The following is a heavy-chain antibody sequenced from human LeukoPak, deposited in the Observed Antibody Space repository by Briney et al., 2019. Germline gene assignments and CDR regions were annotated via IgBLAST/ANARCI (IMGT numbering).Heavy chain of an antibody. J-gene: IGHJ3*02. CDR3: ARGSFRAGYCSGGSCGDAFDI. CDR1: GGSISSYY. V-gene: IGHV4-59*01. D-gene: IGHD2-15*01. CDR2: IYYSGST. Sequence: PSETLSLTCTVSGGSISSYYWSWIRQPPGKGLEWIGYIYYSGSTNYNPSLKSRVTISVDTSKNQFSLKLSSVTAADTAVYYCARGSFRAGYCSGGSCGDAFDIWGQGTMVTVSS.